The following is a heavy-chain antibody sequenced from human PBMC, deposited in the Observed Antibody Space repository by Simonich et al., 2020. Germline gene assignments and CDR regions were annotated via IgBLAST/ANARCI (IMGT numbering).Heavy chain of an antibody. Sequence: QVQLQRWGAGLLKPSETLSLTCAVYGGSFSGYYWSWIRQPPGKGLEWIGEINHSGSTNYTPSLKSRVTISVDTSKNQFSLKLSSVTAADTAVYYCARHLQLGPFDYWGQGTLVTVSS. CDR1: GGSFSGYY. CDR3: ARHLQLGPFDY. CDR2: INHSGST. D-gene: IGHD1-1*01. V-gene: IGHV4-34*01. J-gene: IGHJ4*02.